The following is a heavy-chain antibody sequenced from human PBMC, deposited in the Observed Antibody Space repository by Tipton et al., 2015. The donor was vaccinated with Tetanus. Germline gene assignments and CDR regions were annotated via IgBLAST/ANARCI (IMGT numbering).Heavy chain of an antibody. V-gene: IGHV5-51*01. CDR1: GYSFSSYY. Sequence: MQLVQSGVEVKKSGESLRISCQASGYSFSSYYIAWVRQMPGRGLEWMGFIHPGESTTTYSPSFHGRVTFSADPSINTPYLHWASLTYSDTAAYYCARRRSNTNLFFWFGPWGQGTPVSVSS. CDR3: ARRRSNTNLFFWFGP. J-gene: IGHJ5*02. D-gene: IGHD3-3*01. CDR2: IHPGESTT.